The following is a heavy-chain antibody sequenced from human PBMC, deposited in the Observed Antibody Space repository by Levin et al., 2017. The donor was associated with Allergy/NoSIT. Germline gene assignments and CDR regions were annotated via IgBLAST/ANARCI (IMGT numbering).Heavy chain of an antibody. Sequence: ESGPTLVKPTETLTLTCTVSGFSLSDARLGITWIRQPPGKALEWLAHIFSSDRKSYNRSLKSRLSITKDTSKSQVVLTMTSVDPVDSATYYCARIPNYYCGMAERYFWPCGGEGWGECAMVTVSS. V-gene: IGHV2-26*01. J-gene: IGHJ3*01. CDR3: ARIPNYYCGMAERYFWPCGGEG. D-gene: IGHD2-21*01. CDR2: IFSSDRK. CDR1: GFSLSDARLG.